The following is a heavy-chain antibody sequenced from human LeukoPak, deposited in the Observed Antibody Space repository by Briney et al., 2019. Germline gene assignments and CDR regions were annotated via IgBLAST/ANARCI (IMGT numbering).Heavy chain of an antibody. D-gene: IGHD3-22*01. CDR2: IYTSGST. Sequence: SETLSLTCTVSGNSISSGDNYWSWIRQPAGKGLEWIGRIYTSGSTNYNPSLKSRVTISGDTSKNQFSLRLSSVTAADTAVYYCARSMVPEKYYYDSSGYLRFDYWGQGTLVTVSS. CDR1: GNSISSGDNY. CDR3: ARSMVPEKYYYDSSGYLRFDY. J-gene: IGHJ4*02. V-gene: IGHV4-61*02.